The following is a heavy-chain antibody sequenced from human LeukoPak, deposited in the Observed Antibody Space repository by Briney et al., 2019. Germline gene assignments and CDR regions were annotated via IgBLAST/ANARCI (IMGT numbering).Heavy chain of an antibody. CDR3: AKEGGDWEEGYFDY. D-gene: IGHD3-16*01. CDR1: GFTFSDSY. CDR2: ISSSGGTI. J-gene: IGHJ4*02. V-gene: IGHV3-11*01. Sequence: GGSLRLSCAASGFTFSDSYMSWIRQVPGKGLEWISYISSSGGTIYYADPVKGRFTISRDNAKNSLYLQMNRLRAEDTAMYYCAKEGGDWEEGYFDYWGQGTLVTVSS.